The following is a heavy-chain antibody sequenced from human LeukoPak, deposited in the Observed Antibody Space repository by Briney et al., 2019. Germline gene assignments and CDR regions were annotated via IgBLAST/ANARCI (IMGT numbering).Heavy chain of an antibody. CDR2: ISYSGST. Sequence: SETQSLTCTVSGGSISNYYWGCIRQPPGKGLEWIGYISYSGSTNYNPSLKSRVTISVDTSKNQFSLKLTSVTAADTAVYYCVREEDYYYYMDVWGKGTTVTVSS. V-gene: IGHV4-59*01. CDR1: GGSISNYY. CDR3: VREEDYYYYMDV. J-gene: IGHJ6*03.